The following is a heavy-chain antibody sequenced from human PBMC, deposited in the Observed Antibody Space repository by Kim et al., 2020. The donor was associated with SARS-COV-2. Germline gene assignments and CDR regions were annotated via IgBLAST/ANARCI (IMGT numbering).Heavy chain of an antibody. CDR3: ARDPFAGGYTESYFD. V-gene: IGHV3-20*01. Sequence: GGSQRLSCAASGFSFAEADMTWVRHSPGKGLEWVSSVNLFGISPTYADSLKVRFTISRDNAKNSLYLQMNMLRVDDTALYHYARDPFAGGYTESYFD. D-gene: IGHD1-1*01. CDR1: GFSFAEAD. J-gene: IGHJ4*01. CDR2: VNLFGISP.